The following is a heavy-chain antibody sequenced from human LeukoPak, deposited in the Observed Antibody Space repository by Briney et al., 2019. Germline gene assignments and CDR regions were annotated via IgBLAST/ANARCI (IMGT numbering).Heavy chain of an antibody. CDR1: GYTFTGYY. V-gene: IGHV1-2*04. D-gene: IGHD5-12*01. CDR3: ARGRDRGIVATIGYSN. Sequence: ASVKVSCKASGYTFTGYYMHWVRQAPGQGLEWMGWINPNSGGTNYAQKFQGWVTMTRDTPISAAYMELSRLRSDDTAVYYCARGRDRGIVATIGYSNWGQGTLVTVSS. CDR2: INPNSGGT. J-gene: IGHJ4*02.